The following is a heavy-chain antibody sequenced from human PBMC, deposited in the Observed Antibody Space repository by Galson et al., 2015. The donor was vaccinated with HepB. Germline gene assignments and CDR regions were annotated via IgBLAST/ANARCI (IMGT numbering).Heavy chain of an antibody. V-gene: IGHV3-21*01. J-gene: IGHJ4*02. CDR3: ARVSLGASSSWYYFDY. CDR1: GFTFSTHS. Sequence: SLRLSCAASGFTFSTHSINWVRQAPGTGLEWVSSISGSGSYKFYGDSVEGRFTVSRDNAKNSLFLQMNSLRAEDTARYYCARVSLGASSSWYYFDYWGLGTLVTVSS. D-gene: IGHD6-13*01. CDR2: ISGSGSYK.